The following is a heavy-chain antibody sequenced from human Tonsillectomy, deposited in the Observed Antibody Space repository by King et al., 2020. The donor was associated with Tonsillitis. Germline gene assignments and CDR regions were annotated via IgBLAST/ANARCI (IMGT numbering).Heavy chain of an antibody. J-gene: IGHJ6*02. Sequence: VQLVESGGGLVQPGGSLRLSCAASGFTFSSYWMSWVRQAPGKGLEWVANIKEDGSDKYYVDSLKGRFAISRDNAKNSLYLQMNSLRAEDTAVYYCARSKTERTNYGSGSSHHFYGMDVWGQGTTVTVSS. CDR3: ARSKTERTNYGSGSSHHFYGMDV. CDR2: IKEDGSDK. CDR1: GFTFSSYW. D-gene: IGHD3-10*01. V-gene: IGHV3-7*01.